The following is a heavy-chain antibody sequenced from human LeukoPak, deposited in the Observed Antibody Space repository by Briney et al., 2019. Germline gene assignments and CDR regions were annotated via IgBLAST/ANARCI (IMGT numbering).Heavy chain of an antibody. CDR2: ISSSSSYI. Sequence: GGSLRLSCAASGFTFSSYNMNWVRQAPGKGLEWVSSISSSSSYIYYADSVKGRFTISRDNAENSLYLQMNSLRAEDTAVYYCYSGSTFQHWGQGTLVTVSS. D-gene: IGHD1-26*01. CDR1: GFTFSSYN. J-gene: IGHJ1*01. V-gene: IGHV3-21*04. CDR3: YSGSTFQH.